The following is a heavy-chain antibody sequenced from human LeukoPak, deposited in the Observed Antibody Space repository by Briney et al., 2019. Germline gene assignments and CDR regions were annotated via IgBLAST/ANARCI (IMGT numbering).Heavy chain of an antibody. CDR3: AREFTNDYGDYHFDH. Sequence: ASVKVSCKASGYTFTGYYMHWVRQAPGQGLEWMAWINPNSGGTSYAQKFQGRVTMTRDTSISTAYMELSRLRSDDTAVYFCAREFTNDYGDYHFDHWGQGTLVTVSS. CDR2: INPNSGGT. V-gene: IGHV1-2*02. CDR1: GYTFTGYY. D-gene: IGHD4-17*01. J-gene: IGHJ4*02.